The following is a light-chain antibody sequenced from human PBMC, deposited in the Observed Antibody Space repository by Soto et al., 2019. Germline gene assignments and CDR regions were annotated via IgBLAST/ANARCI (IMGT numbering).Light chain of an antibody. V-gene: IGKV1-39*01. J-gene: IGKJ4*01. Sequence: DIQMTQSPSSLSASVGDRVTITCRASQSISSYLNWYQQKPGKAPKLLIYAASSLQSGVPSRFSGSGSGTDFTLTISRLQPEDFATYYCQQSYSTPLTFGGGPKVEF. CDR3: QQSYSTPLT. CDR2: AAS. CDR1: QSISSY.